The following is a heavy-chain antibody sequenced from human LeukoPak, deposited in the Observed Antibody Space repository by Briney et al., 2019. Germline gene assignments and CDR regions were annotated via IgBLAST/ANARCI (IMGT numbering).Heavy chain of an antibody. J-gene: IGHJ4*02. V-gene: IGHV4-4*07. CDR1: GGLISSFS. CDR3: AATAARNWRYYFDY. Sequence: PSETLSLTCTVSGGLISSFSWSWIRQTAGKGLEWIGLIPTTGNTIYSPSLRSRVTLSVDTSKNQFSLKLTSLTAADTAVYYCAATAARNWRYYFDYWGQGTLVSVSS. D-gene: IGHD6-6*01. CDR2: IPTTGNT.